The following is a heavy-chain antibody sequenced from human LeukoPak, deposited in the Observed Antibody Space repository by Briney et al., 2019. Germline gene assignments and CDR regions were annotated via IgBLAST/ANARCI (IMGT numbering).Heavy chain of an antibody. CDR1: GGSISSSGYY. J-gene: IGHJ4*02. Sequence: PSETLSLTCTVSGGSISSSGYYWGWVRRPPGKGREWIGNIYYSGSTYYSPSLKGRVTLSVDTSKNQLSLKLSSVTAADTAVYYCARHQGFTSMVRGVIDYWSQGTLVTVSS. V-gene: IGHV4-39*01. CDR2: IYYSGST. CDR3: ARHQGFTSMVRGVIDY. D-gene: IGHD3-10*01.